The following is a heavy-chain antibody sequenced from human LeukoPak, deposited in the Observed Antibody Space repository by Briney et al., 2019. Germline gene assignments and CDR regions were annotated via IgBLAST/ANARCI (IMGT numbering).Heavy chain of an antibody. CDR3: VKTGCSSTKCYTNF. D-gene: IGHD2-2*02. J-gene: IGHJ4*02. Sequence: GGSLRLSCAASGFTFSDYYMSWIRQAPGKGLEWVSYISSSGSTIYYADSVKGRFTISRDNAKNSLYLQMNSLRIEDTALYSCVKTGCSSTKCYTNFWGQGTLVTVSS. CDR1: GFTFSDYY. V-gene: IGHV3-11*01. CDR2: ISSSGSTI.